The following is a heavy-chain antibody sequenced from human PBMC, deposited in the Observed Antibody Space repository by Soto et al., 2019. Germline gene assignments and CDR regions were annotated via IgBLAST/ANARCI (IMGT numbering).Heavy chain of an antibody. CDR3: ARDSGYGSGASVNHYLDY. J-gene: IGHJ4*01. V-gene: IGHV3-23*01. CDR1: GFILNNYA. CDR2: IGGTDGDSDGVP. D-gene: IGHD3-10*01. Sequence: VQLLESGGDLVQPGGSLRLSCVASGFILNNYAMSWVRQAPGKGLEWVSTIGGTDGDSDGVPWYEDSVKGRFTISRDSSANTLFLHMDNLRAEDSALYYCARDSGYGSGASVNHYLDYWGHGTLVTVSS.